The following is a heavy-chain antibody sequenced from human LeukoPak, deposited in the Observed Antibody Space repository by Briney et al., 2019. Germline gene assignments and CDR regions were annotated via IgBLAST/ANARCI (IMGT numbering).Heavy chain of an antibody. D-gene: IGHD5-18*01. V-gene: IGHV3-23*01. CDR3: AKANYGGYSYGPGD. J-gene: IGHJ4*02. CDR2: ISGSGGST. CDR1: GFTFSSYA. Sequence: PGGSLRLSCAASGFTFSSYAMSWVRQAPGKGLEWVSAISGSGGSTYYADSVKGRFTISKDNSKNTLYLQMNSLRAEDTAVYYCAKANYGGYSYGPGDWGQGTLVTVSS.